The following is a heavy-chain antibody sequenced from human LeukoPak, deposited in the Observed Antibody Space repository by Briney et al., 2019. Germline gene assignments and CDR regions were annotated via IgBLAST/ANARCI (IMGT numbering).Heavy chain of an antibody. CDR1: GGTFSSYA. J-gene: IGHJ4*02. CDR3: AKGIAAASGDY. Sequence: VASVKVTCKASGGTFSSYAISWVRQAPGQGLEWMGGIIPTFGTANYAQKFQGRVTITADESTSTAYMELSSLRSEDTAVYYCAKGIAAASGDYWGQGTLVTVSS. CDR2: IIPTFGTA. V-gene: IGHV1-69*13. D-gene: IGHD6-13*01.